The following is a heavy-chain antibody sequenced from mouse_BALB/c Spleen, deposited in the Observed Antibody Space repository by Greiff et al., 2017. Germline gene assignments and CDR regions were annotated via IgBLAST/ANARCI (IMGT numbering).Heavy chain of an antibody. J-gene: IGHJ4*01. Sequence: QVQLQQPGAELVRPGASVKLSCKASGYTFTSYWINWVKQRPGQGLEWIGNIYPSDSYTNYNQKFKDKATLTVDKSSSTAYMQLSSPTSEDSAVYYCTRYGYAMDYWGQGTSVTVSA. CDR2: IYPSDSYT. CDR1: GYTFTSYW. D-gene: IGHD1-1*01. CDR3: TRYGYAMDY. V-gene: IGHV1-69*02.